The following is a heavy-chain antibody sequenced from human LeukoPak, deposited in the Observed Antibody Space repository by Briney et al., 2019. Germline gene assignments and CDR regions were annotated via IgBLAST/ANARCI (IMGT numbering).Heavy chain of an antibody. J-gene: IGHJ4*02. CDR1: GFTFDDYT. CDR3: AKEAVLSATLDY. CDR2: ISWDGGTT. V-gene: IGHV3-43*01. D-gene: IGHD2-15*01. Sequence: GGSLRLSCAASGFTFDDYTMYWVRQAPGKGLEWVSLISWDGGTTYYADSVKGRFTISRDNSKDSLYLQMNSLRTEDTALYYCAKEAVLSATLDYWGQGTLVTVSS.